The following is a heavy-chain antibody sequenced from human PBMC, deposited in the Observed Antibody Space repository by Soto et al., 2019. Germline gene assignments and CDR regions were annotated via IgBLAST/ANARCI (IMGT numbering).Heavy chain of an antibody. Sequence: EVQLVESGGGLVKPGGSLRLSCAASGFTFSSYSMNWVRHAPGTGLEWVSSISSSSTCIYYAYSERSRFTITSDNAKNSLYLQMNSLRAEDTAVYYCARDHSSSWLYYYYGMYVWGQGTTVTVSS. CDR2: ISSSSTCI. CDR1: GFTFSSYS. J-gene: IGHJ6*02. V-gene: IGHV3-21*01. D-gene: IGHD6-13*01. CDR3: ARDHSSSWLYYYYGMYV.